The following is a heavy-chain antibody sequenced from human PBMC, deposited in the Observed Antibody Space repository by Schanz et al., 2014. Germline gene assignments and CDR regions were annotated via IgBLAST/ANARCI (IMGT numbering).Heavy chain of an antibody. Sequence: VESGGGVVQPGGSLRLSCAASGFSFMSYGMHWVRQAPGKGLEWVAFIRYDGDNKYYVDSVKGRFTISRDNSRDTLYLQMNDLRAEDTALYYCAKGRFGELLDYWGQGTLVTVSS. J-gene: IGHJ4*02. V-gene: IGHV3-30*02. CDR3: AKGRFGELLDY. D-gene: IGHD3-10*01. CDR2: IRYDGDNK. CDR1: GFSFMSYG.